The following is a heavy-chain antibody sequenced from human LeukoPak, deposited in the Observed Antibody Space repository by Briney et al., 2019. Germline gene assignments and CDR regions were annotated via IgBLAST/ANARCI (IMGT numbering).Heavy chain of an antibody. CDR1: GGSFSTYY. CDR3: TRAVITFGAAVAKGFDC. V-gene: IGHV4-59*01. Sequence: SETLSLTCTVSGGSFSTYYWSWIRQPPGKGLGWIGYIYYSGSTDYNPSLKSRVAMSLDTSKNQFSLTLSSVTAADTAVYYCTRAVITFGAAVAKGFDCWGQGTLVTVSS. D-gene: IGHD3-16*01. J-gene: IGHJ4*02. CDR2: IYYSGST.